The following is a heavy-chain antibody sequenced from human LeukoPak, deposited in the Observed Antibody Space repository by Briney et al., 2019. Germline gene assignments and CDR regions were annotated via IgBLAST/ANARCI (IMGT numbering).Heavy chain of an antibody. CDR2: VFNNGGT. CDR1: GGSIGSYH. CDR3: VASYGGYVLDY. V-gene: IGHV4-59*01. J-gene: IGHJ4*02. Sequence: SETLSPTCSVSGGSIGSYHWSWIRQPSGKGLEWIGIVFNNGGTKHNPSLKSRVAISVDTSKNQFALKLSSVTAADTAVYYCVASYGGYVLDYWGQGALVIVSS. D-gene: IGHD5-12*01.